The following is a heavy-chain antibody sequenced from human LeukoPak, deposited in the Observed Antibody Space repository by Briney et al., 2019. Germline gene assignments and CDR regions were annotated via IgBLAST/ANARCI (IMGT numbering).Heavy chain of an antibody. CDR2: IYYSGST. J-gene: IGHJ4*02. V-gene: IGHV4-30-4*08. D-gene: IGHD2-2*02. CDR1: GGSISSGDYY. Sequence: PSQTLSLTCTVSGGSISSGDYYWSWIRQPPGKGLEWIGYIYYSGSTYYNPSLKSRVTISVDTPKNQFSLKLSSVTAADTAVYYCARTLLGYCSSTSCYNFDYWGQGTLVTVSS. CDR3: ARTLLGYCSSTSCYNFDY.